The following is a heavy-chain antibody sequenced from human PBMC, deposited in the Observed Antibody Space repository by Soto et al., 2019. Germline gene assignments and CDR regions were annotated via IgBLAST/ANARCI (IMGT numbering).Heavy chain of an antibody. J-gene: IGHJ4*02. CDR1: GYKFINHY. V-gene: IGHV1-46*01. Sequence: ASVKVSCKASGYKFINHYIHWVRQAPGVGLEWMGMINPNGGGTDYAQKFQGRVTMTTDTYASTVHMELSSLRSEDTAVYFCARDSSASATGYSFDYWGQGTLVTVSS. D-gene: IGHD3-22*01. CDR2: INPNGGGT. CDR3: ARDSSASATGYSFDY.